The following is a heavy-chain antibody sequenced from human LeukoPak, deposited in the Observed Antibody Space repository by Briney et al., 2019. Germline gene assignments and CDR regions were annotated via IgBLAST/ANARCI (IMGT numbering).Heavy chain of an antibody. CDR1: GDSINNYY. J-gene: IGHJ4*02. V-gene: IGHV4-59*01. CDR3: ARGRSNYYDSSGFFDS. Sequence: PSETLPLTCTVSGDSINNYYWSWIRQLPGKGLEWIAFLHYSGSTNYNPSLRSRITVSMDTSKNQFTLKVNSVTAADTAVYYCARGRSNYYDSSGFFDSWGQGNLVTVSS. D-gene: IGHD3-22*01. CDR2: LHYSGST.